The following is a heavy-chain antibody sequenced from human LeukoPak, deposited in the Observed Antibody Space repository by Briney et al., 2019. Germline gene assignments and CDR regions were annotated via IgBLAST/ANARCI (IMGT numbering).Heavy chain of an antibody. V-gene: IGHV3-21*01. CDR1: GFTFSSYS. J-gene: IGHJ3*01. CDR3: ARGPDPVVRGPRRAFDL. D-gene: IGHD3-10*01. CDR2: ISSSSSYI. Sequence: GRSLRLSCAASGFTFSSYSMNWVRQAPGKGLEWVSSISSSSSYIYYADSVKGRLIISRDDSKSTVYLQMNSLRVDDTAMYYCARGPDPVVRGPRRAFDLWGQGTMVTVSS.